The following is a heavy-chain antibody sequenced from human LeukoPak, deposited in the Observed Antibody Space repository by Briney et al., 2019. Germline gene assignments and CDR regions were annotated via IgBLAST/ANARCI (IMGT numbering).Heavy chain of an antibody. V-gene: IGHV5-51*01. Sequence: GESLKISCTGSTYSFSSYWIGWVRHVPGKGLEWMGIIYPGDYDTRYSPSFQGQVTISVDKSNSTAYLQWNTLKDSDTAIYYCARAPTSISHPKWFDSWGQGTLVTVSS. J-gene: IGHJ5*01. CDR1: TYSFSSYW. CDR2: IYPGDYDT. D-gene: IGHD2-2*01. CDR3: ARAPTSISHPKWFDS.